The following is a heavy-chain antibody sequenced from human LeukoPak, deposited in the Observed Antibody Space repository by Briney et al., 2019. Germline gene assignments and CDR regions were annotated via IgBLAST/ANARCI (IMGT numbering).Heavy chain of an antibody. J-gene: IGHJ4*02. V-gene: IGHV4-34*01. D-gene: IGHD3-3*01. CDR2: INHSGST. Sequence: SETLSLTCAVYGGSFSGYYWSWIRQPPGKGLEWIGEINHSGSTNYNPSLKSRVTISVDTSKNQFSLKLSSVTAADTAVYYCASVRYDFWSGYPPYYYFDYWGQGTLVTVSS. CDR1: GGSFSGYY. CDR3: ASVRYDFWSGYPPYYYFDY.